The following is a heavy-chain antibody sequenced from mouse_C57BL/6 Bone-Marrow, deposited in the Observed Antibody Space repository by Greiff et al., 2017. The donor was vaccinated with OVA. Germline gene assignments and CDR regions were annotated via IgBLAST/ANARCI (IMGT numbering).Heavy chain of an antibody. Sequence: EVQLQQSGPVLVKPGASVKMSCKASGYTFTDYYMNWVKQSHGKSLEWIGVINPYNGGTSYNQKFKGKATLTVDKSSSTAYMELNSLTSEDSAVYYCARWNLFRYAMDYWGQGTSVTVSS. D-gene: IGHD1-1*01. CDR3: ARWNLFRYAMDY. J-gene: IGHJ4*01. V-gene: IGHV1-19*01. CDR1: GYTFTDYY. CDR2: INPYNGGT.